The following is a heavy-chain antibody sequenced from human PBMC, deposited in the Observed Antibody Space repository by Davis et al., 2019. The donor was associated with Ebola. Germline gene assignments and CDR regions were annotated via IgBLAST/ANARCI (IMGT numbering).Heavy chain of an antibody. CDR2: IKQDGSEK. V-gene: IGHV3-7*01. CDR1: GFTFSSYS. Sequence: GGSLRLSCAASGFTFSSYSMNWVRQAPGKGLEWVANIKQDGSEKYYVDSVKGRFTISRDNAKNSLYLQMNSLRAEDTAVYYCARGRGIADFTWGQGTLVTVSS. D-gene: IGHD6-13*01. J-gene: IGHJ5*02. CDR3: ARGRGIADFT.